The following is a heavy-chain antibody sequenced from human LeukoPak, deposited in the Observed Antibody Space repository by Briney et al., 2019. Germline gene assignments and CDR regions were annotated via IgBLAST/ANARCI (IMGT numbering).Heavy chain of an antibody. CDR3: AKEEWLLAVYFDY. CDR1: GFTFSNYA. V-gene: IGHV3-23*01. Sequence: GGSLRLSCAASGFTFSNYAMSWVRQAPGKGLEWVSTISGSGGSTYYADSVKGQFTISRDNSKNTLYLQMNSLRAKDTAVYYCAKEEWLLAVYFDYWGQGTLVTVSS. J-gene: IGHJ4*02. CDR2: ISGSGGST. D-gene: IGHD3-3*01.